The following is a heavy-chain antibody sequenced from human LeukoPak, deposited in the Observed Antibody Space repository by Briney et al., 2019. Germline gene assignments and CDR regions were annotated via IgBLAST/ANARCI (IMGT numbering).Heavy chain of an antibody. D-gene: IGHD3-10*01. CDR1: GGSFSGYY. V-gene: IGHV4-34*01. CDR2: INHSGST. Sequence: SETLSLTCAVYGGSFSGYYWSWIRQPPGKGLEWIGEINHSGSTNYNPSLKSRVTISVDTSKNHFSLKLSSVTAADTAVYYCAANSDDYNTLGSSYKVWGQGTLVTVPS. J-gene: IGHJ4*02. CDR3: AANSDDYNTLGSSYKV.